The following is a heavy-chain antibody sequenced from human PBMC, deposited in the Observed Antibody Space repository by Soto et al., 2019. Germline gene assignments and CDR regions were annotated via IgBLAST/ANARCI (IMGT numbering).Heavy chain of an antibody. CDR2: IYYSGST. D-gene: IGHD6-13*01. CDR1: GGSISSGDYY. Sequence: PSETLSLTCTVSGGSISSGDYYWSWIRQPPGKGLEWIGYIYYSGSTYYNPSLKSRVTISVDTSKNQFSLKLSSVTAADTAVYYCAREIAAAGPIQENWFDPWGQGTLVTVSS. J-gene: IGHJ5*02. CDR3: AREIAAAGPIQENWFDP. V-gene: IGHV4-30-4*01.